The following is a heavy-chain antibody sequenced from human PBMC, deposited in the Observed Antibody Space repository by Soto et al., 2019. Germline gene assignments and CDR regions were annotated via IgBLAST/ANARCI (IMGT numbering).Heavy chain of an antibody. Sequence: GGSLRLSCAASGFIFSSFGMHWVRQAPGKGLEWVAHIWYDGSNRYYADSVKGRFTISRDNSRNTLYLQMNSLRAEDTAVYHCVRDLLGSGGHFDYWGQGTLVTVSS. J-gene: IGHJ4*02. CDR1: GFIFSSFG. D-gene: IGHD7-27*01. V-gene: IGHV3-33*01. CDR2: IWYDGSNR. CDR3: VRDLLGSGGHFDY.